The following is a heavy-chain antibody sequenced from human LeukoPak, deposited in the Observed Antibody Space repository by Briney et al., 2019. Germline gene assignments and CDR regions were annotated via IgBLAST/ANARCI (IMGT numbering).Heavy chain of an antibody. J-gene: IGHJ3*02. D-gene: IGHD3-10*01. Sequence: ASVKVSYKASGYTFTSYAMHWVRQAPGQRLEWMGWIDAGNGNTKYSQKFQGRVTITRDTSASTAYMELSSLRSEDTAVYYCARTLLWFGELFDAFDIWGQGTMVTVSS. CDR2: IDAGNGNT. CDR1: GYTFTSYA. V-gene: IGHV1-3*01. CDR3: ARTLLWFGELFDAFDI.